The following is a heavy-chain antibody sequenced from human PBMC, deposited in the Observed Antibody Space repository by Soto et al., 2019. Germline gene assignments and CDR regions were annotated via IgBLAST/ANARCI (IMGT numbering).Heavy chain of an antibody. CDR2: IIPALGTA. D-gene: IGHD4-17*01. CDR3: ARPDFGDYWYFDL. CDR1: GGTFSSHT. J-gene: IGHJ2*01. Sequence: QDQLVQSGAEVKKPGSSVKVSCKASGGTFSSHTFSWVRQAPGQGLEWMGRIIPALGTATYAQKFQGRVTSTADESATTVYMQLNSLRSEDTAVYYCARPDFGDYWYFDLWRRGTLVTVSS. V-gene: IGHV1-69*08.